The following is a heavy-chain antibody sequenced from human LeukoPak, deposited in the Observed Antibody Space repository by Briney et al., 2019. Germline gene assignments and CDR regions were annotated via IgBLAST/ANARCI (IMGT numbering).Heavy chain of an antibody. CDR1: GFTFSRYW. V-gene: IGHV3-7*01. CDR3: ARDRSYDILSGPMDV. Sequence: GSLRLSCAASGFTFSRYWMSWVRQAPGKGLEWVANIKQDGSEKYYVDSVKGRFTISRDNAKNSLYLQMNSLRAEDTAVYYCARDRSYDILSGPMDVWGKGTTVTVSS. CDR2: IKQDGSEK. J-gene: IGHJ6*03. D-gene: IGHD3-9*01.